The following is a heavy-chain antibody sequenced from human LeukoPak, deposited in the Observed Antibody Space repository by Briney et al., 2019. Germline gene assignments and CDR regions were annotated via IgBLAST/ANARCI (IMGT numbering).Heavy chain of an antibody. J-gene: IGHJ3*02. CDR1: SGSFGGYY. V-gene: IGHV4-34*01. D-gene: IGHD3-10*01. CDR2: INHSGST. Sequence: SETLSLTCDVYSGSFGGYYWSWIRQPPGKGLEWIGEINHSGSTSYNPSLKSRVSISVDASKNQFSLKLSSVTAADTAVYYCVRGGTRGGAFDIWGQGTMVTVSP. CDR3: VRGGTRGGAFDI.